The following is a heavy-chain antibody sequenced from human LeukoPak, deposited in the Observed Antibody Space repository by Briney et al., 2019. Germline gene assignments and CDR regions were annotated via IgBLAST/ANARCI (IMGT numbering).Heavy chain of an antibody. CDR2: ISSSSSTI. CDR1: GFTFSSYS. D-gene: IGHD3-22*01. CDR3: ARGRPNYYDTSGYYYGGYYFDY. J-gene: IGHJ4*02. V-gene: IGHV3-48*01. Sequence: PGGSLRLSCAASGFTFSSYSMNWVRQAPGKGLEWVSYISSSSSTIYYADSVKGRFTISRDNAKNSLYLQMNSLRAEDTAVYYCARGRPNYYDTSGYYYGGYYFDYWGQGALVTVSS.